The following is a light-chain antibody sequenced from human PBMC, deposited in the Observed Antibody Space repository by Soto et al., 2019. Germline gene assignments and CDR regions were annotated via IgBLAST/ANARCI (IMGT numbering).Light chain of an antibody. CDR3: SSYTSSSTLAV. CDR1: SSDVGGYNY. J-gene: IGLJ2*01. Sequence: QSALTQPASVSGSPGQSITISCTGPSSDVGGYNYVSWYQQDPGKAPKLMIYDVNNRPSGVSNRFSGSKSGNTASLTISGLQAEDEAYCYCSSYTSSSTLAVFGGGTKLTVL. CDR2: DVN. V-gene: IGLV2-14*01.